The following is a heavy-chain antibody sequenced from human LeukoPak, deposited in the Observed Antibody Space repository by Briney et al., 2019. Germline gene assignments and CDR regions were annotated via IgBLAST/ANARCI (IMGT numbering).Heavy chain of an antibody. CDR1: GLNISKHW. CDR2: VKSVAAGETT. V-gene: IGHV3-15*01. Sequence: GGSLRLSCAGPGLNISKHWMSWVRRAPGKGLEWVARVKSVAAGETTDYVAPVKGRFSISRDDSKTTMYLQMNSLKTEDTAVYYCTLIQGWGSGSYYRDFWGQGTLVTVSS. D-gene: IGHD3-10*01. J-gene: IGHJ4*02. CDR3: TLIQGWGSGSYYRDF.